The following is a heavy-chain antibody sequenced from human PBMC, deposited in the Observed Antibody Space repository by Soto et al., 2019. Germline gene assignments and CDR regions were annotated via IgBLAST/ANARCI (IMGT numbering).Heavy chain of an antibody. V-gene: IGHV4-59*01. D-gene: IGHD3-22*01. J-gene: IGHJ5*02. CDR2: ISYTGST. CDR3: ARSLESSAYYSAYGWFDP. Sequence: LSLTCSVSGGSINNYYWSWIRQTPGKGLEWIGYISYTGSTNYNPSLRSRVAISLDTSKNQFSLRLRFVTAADTAVYYCARSLESSAYYSAYGWFDPWGQGTLVTVSS. CDR1: GGSINNYY.